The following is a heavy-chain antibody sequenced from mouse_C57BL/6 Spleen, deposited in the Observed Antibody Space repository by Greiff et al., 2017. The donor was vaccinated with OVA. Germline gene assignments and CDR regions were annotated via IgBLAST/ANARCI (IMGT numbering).Heavy chain of an antibody. Sequence: QVHVKQSGAELAKPGASVKLSCKASGYTFTSYWMHWVKQRPGQGLEWIGYINPSSGYTKYNQKFKDKATLTADKSSSTAYMQLSSLTYEDSAVYYCARPYDYDGYAMDYWGQGTSVTVSS. CDR3: ARPYDYDGYAMDY. V-gene: IGHV1-7*01. CDR2: INPSSGYT. CDR1: GYTFTSYW. J-gene: IGHJ4*01. D-gene: IGHD2-4*01.